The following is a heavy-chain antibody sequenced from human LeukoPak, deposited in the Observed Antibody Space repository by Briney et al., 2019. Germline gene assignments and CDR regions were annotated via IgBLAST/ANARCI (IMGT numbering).Heavy chain of an antibody. CDR3: ARGPDIVVVPAGAYFDY. CDR2: INHSGST. J-gene: IGHJ4*02. Sequence: SETLSLTCAVYGGFFSGYYWSWIRQPPWKGLEGIGEINHSGSTNYNPSLKSRVTISVDTSKNQFSLKLSSVTAADTAVYYCARGPDIVVVPAGAYFDYWGQGTLVTVSS. V-gene: IGHV4-34*01. D-gene: IGHD2-2*01. CDR1: GGFFSGYY.